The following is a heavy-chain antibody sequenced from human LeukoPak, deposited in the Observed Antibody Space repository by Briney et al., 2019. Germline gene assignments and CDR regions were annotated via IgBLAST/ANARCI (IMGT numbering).Heavy chain of an antibody. CDR3: ARESNYYDSSGSLLY. J-gene: IGHJ4*02. V-gene: IGHV1-46*01. CDR2: INPSGGST. D-gene: IGHD3-22*01. CDR1: GYTFTSYY. Sequence: ASVKVSCKASGYTFTSYYIHWVRQAPGQGLEWMGIINPSGGSTSYAQKFQGRVTMTRDTSTSTVYMELSSLRSEDTAVYYCARESNYYDSSGSLLYWGQGTLVTVSS.